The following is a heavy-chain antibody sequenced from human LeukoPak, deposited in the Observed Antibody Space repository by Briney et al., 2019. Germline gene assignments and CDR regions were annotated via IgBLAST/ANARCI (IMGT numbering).Heavy chain of an antibody. J-gene: IGHJ4*02. Sequence: SETLSLTCTVSGGSISSYYWSWIRQPPGKGLEWIGYICYSGSTNYNPSLKSRVTISVDTSKNQFSLKLSSVTAADTAVYYCARSGSSGYLVDYWGQGTLVTVSS. CDR2: ICYSGST. CDR1: GGSISSYY. CDR3: ARSGSSGYLVDY. V-gene: IGHV4-59*01. D-gene: IGHD3-22*01.